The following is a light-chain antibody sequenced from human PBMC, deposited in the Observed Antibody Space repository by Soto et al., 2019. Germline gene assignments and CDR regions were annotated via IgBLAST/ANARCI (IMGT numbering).Light chain of an antibody. CDR1: QDISNY. V-gene: IGKV1-33*01. J-gene: IGKJ3*01. CDR3: QQYDNPRIFT. Sequence: DIQMTQSPSSLSASVGDRVTITCQVSQDISNYLNWYQQKPGKAPKLLIYDASNLETGVPSRFSGSGSGTDFTFTISSLQPEDIATYYCQQYDNPRIFTFGPGTKVDIK. CDR2: DAS.